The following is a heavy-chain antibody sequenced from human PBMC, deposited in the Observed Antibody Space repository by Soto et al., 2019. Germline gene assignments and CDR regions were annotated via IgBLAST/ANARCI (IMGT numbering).Heavy chain of an antibody. CDR3: ARDIVVVPAAIGALHQPNYYYYGMDV. J-gene: IGHJ6*02. CDR2: IWYDGSNK. D-gene: IGHD2-2*02. V-gene: IGHV3-33*01. Sequence: PGGSLRLSCAASGFTFSSYGMHWVRQAPGKGLEWVAVIWYDGSNKYYADSVKGRFTISRDNSKNTLYLQMNSLRAEDTAVYYCARDIVVVPAAIGALHQPNYYYYGMDVWGQGTTVTVSS. CDR1: GFTFSSYG.